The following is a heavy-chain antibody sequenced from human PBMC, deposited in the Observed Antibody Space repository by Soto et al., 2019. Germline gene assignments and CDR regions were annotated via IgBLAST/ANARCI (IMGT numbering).Heavy chain of an antibody. CDR2: IHYSGST. J-gene: IGHJ6*02. V-gene: IGHV4-31*03. Sequence: SETLSLTCPFSGCSISSGDYYWSWIRQHPGKGLEWIGYIHYSGSTYYNPSLKSRVTISVDTSKNQFSLKLRSVTAADTAVYYCARDNGEQQLMNCYYGMDVWGQGSTVPVSS. D-gene: IGHD6-13*01. CDR1: GCSISSGDYY. CDR3: ARDNGEQQLMNCYYGMDV.